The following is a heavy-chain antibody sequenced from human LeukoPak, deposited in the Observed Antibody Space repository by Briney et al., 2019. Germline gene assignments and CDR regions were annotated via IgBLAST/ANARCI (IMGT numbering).Heavy chain of an antibody. Sequence: GGSLRLSCAASGFTFISYWMSWVRQAPGKGLEWVANIKQDGSEKYYVGSVKGRFTISRDNAKNSLYLQMNSLRAEDTAVYYCARDNSVEDTAWWFDPWGQGTLVTVSS. CDR2: IKQDGSEK. CDR1: GFTFISYW. CDR3: ARDNSVEDTAWWFDP. V-gene: IGHV3-7*01. J-gene: IGHJ5*02. D-gene: IGHD4-23*01.